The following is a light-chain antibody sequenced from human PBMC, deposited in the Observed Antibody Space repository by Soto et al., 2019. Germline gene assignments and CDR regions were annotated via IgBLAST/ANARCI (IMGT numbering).Light chain of an antibody. CDR2: GAS. J-gene: IGKJ1*01. CDR1: QSVSSSY. CDR3: QPYGYSFRA. V-gene: IGKV3-20*01. Sequence: EILLTQSPGTLSLSPGERATLSCRASQSVSSSYLSWYQLKPGQAPRLLIYGASSRATGIPYRFSGSGSGTDFTLTISRLEPEDFAVYYCQPYGYSFRAFGQGTKVEL.